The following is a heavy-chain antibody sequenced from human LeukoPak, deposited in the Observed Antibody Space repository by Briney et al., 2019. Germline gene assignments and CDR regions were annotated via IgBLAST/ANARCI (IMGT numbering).Heavy chain of an antibody. D-gene: IGHD6-19*01. Sequence: PGGSLRLSCAASGFTFSSYAMHWVRQAPGKGLEWVAVISYDGSNKYYADSVKGRFTISRDNSKNTLYLQMNSLRAEDTAVYYCARGGRQWLIQRYYFDYWGQGTLVTVSS. V-gene: IGHV3-30-3*01. CDR2: ISYDGSNK. J-gene: IGHJ4*02. CDR3: ARGGRQWLIQRYYFDY. CDR1: GFTFSSYA.